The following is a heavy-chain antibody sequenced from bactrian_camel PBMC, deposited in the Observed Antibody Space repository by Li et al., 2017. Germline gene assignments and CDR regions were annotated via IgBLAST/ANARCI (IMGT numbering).Heavy chain of an antibody. D-gene: IGHD1*01. V-gene: IGHV3S63*01. CDR2: LYVRGDET. Sequence: HVQLVESGGGSVQAGGSLNLSCEASGYNYDRNCLGWFRQAPGKEREVVAHLYVRGDETFYAVAVKGRFTNSQDNAKNTVYLQMNSLQPEDSAMYYCALDSRRWMCVGSSSVSGVEYWGQGTQVTVS. J-gene: IGHJ4*01. CDR1: GYNYDRNC. CDR3: ALDSRRWMCVGSSSVSGVEY.